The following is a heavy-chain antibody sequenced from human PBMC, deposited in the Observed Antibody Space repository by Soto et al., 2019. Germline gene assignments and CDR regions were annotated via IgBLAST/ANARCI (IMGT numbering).Heavy chain of an antibody. V-gene: IGHV4-59*02. CDR1: GGSVSSYW. D-gene: IGHD3-10*01. CDR3: ARGPGASDYYFDY. Sequence: QVQLQESGPGLVKPSETLSLTCSVSGGSVSSYWWSWIRQPSGKGLEWIGYIYYTGSTNYSPSLKGRVTISLDASKSQFSLKLTSVTAADTAVYYCARGPGASDYYFDYWGPGTLVTVSS. J-gene: IGHJ4*02. CDR2: IYYTGST.